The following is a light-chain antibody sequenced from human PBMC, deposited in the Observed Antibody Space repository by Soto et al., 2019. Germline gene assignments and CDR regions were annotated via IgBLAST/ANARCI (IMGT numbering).Light chain of an antibody. J-gene: IGLJ1*01. CDR3: SSYKNSIYV. V-gene: IGLV2-14*01. Sequence: QSVLTQPASVSGSPGQSITISCAGTSSDVGGYNYVSWYQQHPGKAPKLMIYDVNNRPSGVYNRFSGSKSGSTASLTISGLQAEDEADYYCSSYKNSIYVFGTGTKVTVL. CDR2: DVN. CDR1: SSDVGGYNY.